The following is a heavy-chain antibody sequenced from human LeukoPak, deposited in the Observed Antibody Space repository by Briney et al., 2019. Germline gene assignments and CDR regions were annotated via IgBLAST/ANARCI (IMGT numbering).Heavy chain of an antibody. CDR2: IIPIFGTA. D-gene: IGHD2-15*01. Sequence: PAASVKVSCKASGGTFSSYAISWVRQAPGEGLEWMGGIIPIFGTANYAQKFQGRVTITADESTSTAYMELSSLRSEDTAVYYCTQGYCSGGSCSNVDFVYWGQGTLVTVSS. V-gene: IGHV1-69*13. J-gene: IGHJ4*02. CDR1: GGTFSSYA. CDR3: TQGYCSGGSCSNVDFVY.